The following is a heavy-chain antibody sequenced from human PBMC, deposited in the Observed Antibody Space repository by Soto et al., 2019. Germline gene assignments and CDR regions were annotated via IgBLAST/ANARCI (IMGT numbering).Heavy chain of an antibody. CDR1: GFTFSNYN. V-gene: IGHV3-21*01. CDR3: AKDRGRGSPVSGGMDV. D-gene: IGHD3-10*01. Sequence: GGSLRLSCAASGFTFSNYNMKWVRQAPGKGLEWVASISSSSNQIFHGDSVKGRFTISRDNANNSLYLQMNSLRAEDTAAYYCAKDRGRGSPVSGGMDVWGQGTTVTVSS. CDR2: ISSSSNQI. J-gene: IGHJ6*02.